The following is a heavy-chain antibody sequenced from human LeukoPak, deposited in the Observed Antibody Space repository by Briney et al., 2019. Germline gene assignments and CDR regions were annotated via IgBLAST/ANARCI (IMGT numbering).Heavy chain of an antibody. CDR1: GGSFSGYY. D-gene: IGHD2-2*01. J-gene: IGHJ4*02. Sequence: PSETLSLTCAVYGGSFSGYYWSWIRQPPGKGLEWIGEINHSGSTNCNPSLKSRVTISVDTSKNQFSLKLSSVTAADTAVYYCARGPYCSSTSCYPIYYYFDYWGQGTLVTVSS. V-gene: IGHV4-34*01. CDR2: INHSGST. CDR3: ARGPYCSSTSCYPIYYYFDY.